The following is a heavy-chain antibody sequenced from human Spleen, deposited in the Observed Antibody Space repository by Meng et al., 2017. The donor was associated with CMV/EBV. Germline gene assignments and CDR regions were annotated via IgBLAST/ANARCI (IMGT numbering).Heavy chain of an antibody. Sequence: SETLSLTCAVYGGSFSGYYWGWIRQPPGKGLEWIGSIYYSGSTYYNPSLKSRVTISVDTSKNQFSLKLSSVTAADTAVYYCARLTNYDFWSGSPGGMDVWGQGTTVTVSS. CDR1: GGSFSGYY. V-gene: IGHV4-39*01. J-gene: IGHJ6*02. CDR3: ARLTNYDFWSGSPGGMDV. CDR2: IYYSGST. D-gene: IGHD3-3*01.